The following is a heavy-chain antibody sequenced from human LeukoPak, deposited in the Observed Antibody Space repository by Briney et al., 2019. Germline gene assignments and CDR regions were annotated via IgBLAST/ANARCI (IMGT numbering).Heavy chain of an antibody. Sequence: SVKVSCKASGGTFSSYAISWVRQAPGQGLEWMGGIIPIFGTANYAQKFQGRVTITADESTSTTYMELSGLRSEDTAVYYCARSGVYDSSGYYPTPFDYWGQGTLVTVSS. J-gene: IGHJ4*02. CDR1: GGTFSSYA. CDR2: IIPIFGTA. D-gene: IGHD3-22*01. CDR3: ARSGVYDSSGYYPTPFDY. V-gene: IGHV1-69*01.